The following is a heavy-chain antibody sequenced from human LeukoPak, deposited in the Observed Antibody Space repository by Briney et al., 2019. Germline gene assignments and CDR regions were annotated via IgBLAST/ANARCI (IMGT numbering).Heavy chain of an antibody. CDR2: IYYSAFVSYSGST. CDR1: GGSISSSSYH. J-gene: IGHJ4*02. Sequence: PSETLSLTCTVSGGSISSSSYHWGWIRQSPGKGLEWIGSIYYSAFVSYSGSTYYNPSLKSRVTISVDTSKNQFSLRLTSVTAADTAVYYCARVYDYVWGSYRASLLGYFDYWGQGTLVTVSS. D-gene: IGHD3-16*02. CDR3: ARVYDYVWGSYRASLLGYFDY. V-gene: IGHV4-39*07.